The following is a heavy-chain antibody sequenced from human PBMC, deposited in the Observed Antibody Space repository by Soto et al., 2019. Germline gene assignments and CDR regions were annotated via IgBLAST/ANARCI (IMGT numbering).Heavy chain of an antibody. CDR1: GGTFSSYA. D-gene: IGHD3-10*01. Sequence: QVQLVQSGAEVKKPGSSVKVSCKASGGTFSSYAISWVRQAPGQGLEWMGGIIPIFGTANYAQKFQGRVTITADESTSKAYMELSSLRSEDTAVYYCARSMVRGVRYYYYGMDVWGQGTTVTVSS. V-gene: IGHV1-69*01. J-gene: IGHJ6*02. CDR2: IIPIFGTA. CDR3: ARSMVRGVRYYYYGMDV.